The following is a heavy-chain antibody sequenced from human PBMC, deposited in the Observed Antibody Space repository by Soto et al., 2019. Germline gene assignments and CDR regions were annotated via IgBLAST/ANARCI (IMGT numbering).Heavy chain of an antibody. CDR2: VFHTGTT. Sequence: PSETLSLTCTVSSGSINENYYWNWIRQSPGKGLEWIGYVFHTGTTHYNPSLESRVTLSISTSKNQFSLTLTSVAASDTASYYRARSRLPPTHHTFNVWGARIMVTVS. CDR1: SGSINENYY. J-gene: IGHJ3*01. CDR3: ARSRLPPTHHTFNV. V-gene: IGHV4-59*01.